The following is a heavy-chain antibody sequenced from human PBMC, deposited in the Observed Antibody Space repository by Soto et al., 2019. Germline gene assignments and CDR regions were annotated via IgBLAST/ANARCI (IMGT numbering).Heavy chain of an antibody. CDR1: GFIFSNYG. J-gene: IGHJ4*02. Sequence: GGSLRLSCAASGFIFSNYGVHWVRQAPGKGLEWVAVIWYDGSNKYYTDSVKGRFTISRDNSKNTLYLQMNSLRAEDTAVYYCARDLSNSWYLDSWGQGTLVTVSS. D-gene: IGHD6-13*01. CDR3: ARDLSNSWYLDS. CDR2: IWYDGSNK. V-gene: IGHV3-33*01.